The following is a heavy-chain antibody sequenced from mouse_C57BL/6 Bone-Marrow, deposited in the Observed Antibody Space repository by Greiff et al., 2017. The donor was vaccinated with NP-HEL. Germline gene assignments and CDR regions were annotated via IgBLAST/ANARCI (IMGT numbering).Heavy chain of an antibody. CDR1: GYTFPSYW. D-gene: IGHD2-3*01. J-gene: IGHJ3*01. CDR2: IYPGSGST. Sequence: QVQLQQPGAELVKPGASVKMSCKASGYTFPSYWITWVKLRPGQGLAWIGDIYPGSGSTNYNEKFKSKATLTVDTSSSTAYMQLSSLTSEDSAVYYCARGGWFLRAWFAYWGQGTLVTVSA. CDR3: ARGGWFLRAWFAY. V-gene: IGHV1-55*01.